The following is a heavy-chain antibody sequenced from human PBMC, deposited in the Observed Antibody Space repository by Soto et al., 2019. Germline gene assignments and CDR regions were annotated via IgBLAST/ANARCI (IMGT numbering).Heavy chain of an antibody. CDR3: ARGVGSSFLSYFDY. Sequence: SVKVSCKASGGTFSSYAISWVRQAPGQGLEWMGGIIPILGIANYAQKFQGRVTITADKSTSTAYMELSSLRSEDTAVYYCARGVGSSFLSYFDYWGQGTLVTVSS. CDR1: GGTFSSYA. V-gene: IGHV1-69*10. J-gene: IGHJ4*02. CDR2: IIPILGIA. D-gene: IGHD6-6*01.